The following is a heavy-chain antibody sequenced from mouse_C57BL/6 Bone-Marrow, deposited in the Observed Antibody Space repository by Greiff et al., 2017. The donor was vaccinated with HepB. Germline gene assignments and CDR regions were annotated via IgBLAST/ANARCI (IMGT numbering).Heavy chain of an antibody. V-gene: IGHV2-9*01. CDR3: ARRQHPFDY. Sequence: VHLVESGPGLVVPSQCLSISCTVSGFSFTSYGVDWVRQPPGKGLEWLGVIGGGGSTNYNSALMPRLSISKDNYKSQVFIKMNSRQTDDTSMYYCARRQHPFDYWGKGTTLTVSS. CDR2: IGGGGST. D-gene: IGHD6-1*01. J-gene: IGHJ2*01. CDR1: GFSFTSYG.